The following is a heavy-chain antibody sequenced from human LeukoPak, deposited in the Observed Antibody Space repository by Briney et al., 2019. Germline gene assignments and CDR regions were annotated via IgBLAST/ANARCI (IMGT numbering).Heavy chain of an antibody. CDR3: ARVGPSGHHFDY. CDR2: IKQDGSEK. D-gene: IGHD1-26*01. J-gene: IGHJ4*02. Sequence: GGSLRLSCADSGFTFSSYWMSWVRQAPGKGLEWVANIKQDGSEKYYVDSVKGRFTISRDNAKNSLYLQMNSLRAEDTAVYYCARVGPSGHHFDYWGQGTLVTVSS. V-gene: IGHV3-7*01. CDR1: GFTFSSYW.